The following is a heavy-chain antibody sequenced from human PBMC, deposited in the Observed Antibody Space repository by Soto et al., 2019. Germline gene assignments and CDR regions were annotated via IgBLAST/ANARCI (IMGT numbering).Heavy chain of an antibody. V-gene: IGHV1-69*13. D-gene: IGHD6-19*01. Sequence: ASVKVSCKASGGTFSSYAISWVRQAPGQGPEWMGGIIPIFGTANYAQKFQGRVTITADESTSTAYMELSSLRSEDTAVYYCASGGSSGWSTLSKFDYWGQGTLVTVSS. J-gene: IGHJ4*02. CDR1: GGTFSSYA. CDR2: IIPIFGTA. CDR3: ASGGSSGWSTLSKFDY.